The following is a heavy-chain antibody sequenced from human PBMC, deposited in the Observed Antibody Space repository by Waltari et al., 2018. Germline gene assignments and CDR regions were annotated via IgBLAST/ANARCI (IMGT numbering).Heavy chain of an antibody. CDR1: GCSISSSNYY. CDR2: IYYSGDT. J-gene: IGHJ4*02. D-gene: IGHD2-8*01. Sequence: QPLLQESGPGLVKPSETLSLTCSVSGCSISSSNYYRSWIRQPPGKGLVWIGKIYYSGDTYYNPSLKGRGTFSIDTSKNQVSLKLRSVIAADTAVYSCAGGGGYTNGWAYWGQGTLVTVSS. CDR3: AGGGGYTNGWAY. V-gene: IGHV4-39*07.